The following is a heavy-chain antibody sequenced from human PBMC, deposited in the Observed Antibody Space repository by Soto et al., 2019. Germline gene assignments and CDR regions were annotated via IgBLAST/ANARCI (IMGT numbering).Heavy chain of an antibody. V-gene: IGHV3-23*01. D-gene: IGHD4-17*01. CDR2: ISDAAGSA. CDR1: GFTFSSYA. Sequence: EVQLLESGGGLVQPGGSLRLSCVASGFTFSSYAMSWVRQVPGKGLEWVSTISDAAGSAYYVDSVKGRFTISRDNSKKTLYLQMNSLRAEDSAMYYCARPYGGKIGDAPDLWGPGTMVTLSS. CDR3: ARPYGGKIGDAPDL. J-gene: IGHJ3*01.